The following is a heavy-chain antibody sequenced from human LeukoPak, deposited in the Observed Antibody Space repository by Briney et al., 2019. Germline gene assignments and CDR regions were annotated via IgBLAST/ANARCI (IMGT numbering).Heavy chain of an antibody. CDR1: GYTFTSYD. CDR2: MNPNSGNT. CDR3: ARKRIAARILDY. Sequence: GASVKVSCKATGYTFTSYDINWVRQATGQGLEWMGWMNPNSGNTGYAQKFQGRVTITRNTSISTAYMELSSLRSEDTAVYYCARKRIAARILDYWGQGTLVTVSS. J-gene: IGHJ4*02. V-gene: IGHV1-8*03. D-gene: IGHD6-6*01.